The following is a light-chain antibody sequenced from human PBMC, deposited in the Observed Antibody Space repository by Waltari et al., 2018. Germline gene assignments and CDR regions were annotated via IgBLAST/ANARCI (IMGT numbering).Light chain of an antibody. V-gene: IGLV1-47*01. CDR2: RNN. J-gene: IGLJ1*01. Sequence: QSVLTQPPSASGTPGQRVAISCSGSISNLGSNYLYWYQQLPGTAPKLLFYRNNRRPSGVPDRCSASKYGTSASLAISGLRSEDEAVYYCASWDESHYVFGSGTKVTVL. CDR1: ISNLGSNY. CDR3: ASWDESHYV.